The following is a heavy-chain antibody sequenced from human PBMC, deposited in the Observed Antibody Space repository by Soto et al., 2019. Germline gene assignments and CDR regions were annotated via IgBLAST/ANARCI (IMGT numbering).Heavy chain of an antibody. J-gene: IGHJ6*02. CDR1: GFTFSGSA. CDR3: TTYSSSYYYGMDV. V-gene: IGHV3-73*01. CDR2: IRSKANSYAT. Sequence: LRLSCAASGFTFSGSAMHWVRQASGKGLEWVGRIRSKANSYATAYAASVKDRFTISRDDSKNTAYLQMNSLKTEDTAVYYCTTYSSSYYYGMDVWGQGTTVTVSS. D-gene: IGHD6-13*01.